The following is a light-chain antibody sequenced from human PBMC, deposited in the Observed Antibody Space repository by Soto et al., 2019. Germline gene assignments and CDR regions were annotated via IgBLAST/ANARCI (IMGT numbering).Light chain of an antibody. CDR1: QSVRSN. J-gene: IGKJ4*01. Sequence: EVVMTQSPATLSVSPGARAPLSCRARQSVRSNLAWYQQHPGQSPRLLIYDTSNRATGIPARFSGSGSGTEFTLTISSLQSEDFAVYYCQQYDNWHSLTFGGGTKVDIK. V-gene: IGKV3-15*01. CDR2: DTS. CDR3: QQYDNWHSLT.